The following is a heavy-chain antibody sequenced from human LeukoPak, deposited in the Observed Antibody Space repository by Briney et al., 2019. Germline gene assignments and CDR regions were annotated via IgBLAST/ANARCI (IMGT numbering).Heavy chain of an antibody. D-gene: IGHD3-10*01. Sequence: SETLSLTCTLSGGSISNSNSFWAWIRQPPGKGLEGIVTIYYSGITHYSPCLKSPGPKTEVTSKTQFSLKLSALTAPDAALYCCARRVEGTSQYYWGEGTLVTVSS. CDR2: IYYSGIT. V-gene: IGHV4-39*01. J-gene: IGHJ4*02. CDR3: ARRVEGTSQYY. CDR1: GGSISNSNSF.